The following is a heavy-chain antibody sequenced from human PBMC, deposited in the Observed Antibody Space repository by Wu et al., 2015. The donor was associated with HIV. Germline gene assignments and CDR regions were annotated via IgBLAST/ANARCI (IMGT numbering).Heavy chain of an antibody. CDR2: LNPNTGGT. Sequence: QVQLVQSGAEVKKPGASVKVSCQTSGYTFTAYYMHWVRQAPGQGLEWMGWLNPNTGGTRYAQNFQGRVTMTRDTSISTVYMVLTSLKFNDTAIYYCARDWQFHVVFGDFYMDVWGNGTTVIVSS. V-gene: IGHV1-2*02. D-gene: IGHD3-16*01. CDR3: ARDWQFHVVFGDFYMDV. J-gene: IGHJ6*03. CDR1: GYTFTAYY.